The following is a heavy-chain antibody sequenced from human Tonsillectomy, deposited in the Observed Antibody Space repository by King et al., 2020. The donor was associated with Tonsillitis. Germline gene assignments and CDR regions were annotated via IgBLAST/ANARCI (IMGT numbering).Heavy chain of an antibody. CDR2: VYKSGST. V-gene: IGHV4-59*01. CDR3: AGGVMGMGVAAAGQEDFDY. J-gene: IGHJ4*02. CDR1: GGSISSYS. Sequence: QLQESGPGLVKPSETLSVTCTVSGGSISSYSWNWIRQPPGKGLEWIAYVYKSGSTNYNPSLKRRVTISEDTSKSQFSLKLTSVTAADTAVYYCAGGVMGMGVAAAGQEDFDYWGQGILVTVSS. D-gene: IGHD6-13*01.